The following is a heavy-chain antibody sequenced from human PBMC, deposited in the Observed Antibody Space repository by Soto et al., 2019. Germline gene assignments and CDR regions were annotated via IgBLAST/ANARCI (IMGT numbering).Heavy chain of an antibody. CDR1: GGTFSSYA. J-gene: IGHJ3*02. Sequence: GASVKVSCKASGGTFSSYAISWVRQAPGQGLEWMGGIIPIFGTSNYAQMFQGRVTITADDATNTAYMELSSLTSDDTAMYYCARDSTVATHAFDILGHGTMVTVPS. CDR3: ARDSTVATHAFDI. D-gene: IGHD4-4*01. V-gene: IGHV1-69*13. CDR2: IIPIFGTS.